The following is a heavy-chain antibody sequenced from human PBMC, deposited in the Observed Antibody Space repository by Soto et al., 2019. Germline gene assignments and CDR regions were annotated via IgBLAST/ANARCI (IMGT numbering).Heavy chain of an antibody. Sequence: SETLSLTCTVSCGSVNSGDYHWSWIRQSPGKGLEWFGFIYYTGATYYSPSLESRVTISIDKTKNQFSLKLRSVTAADTAVYYCARDLSLVRGANGMDVWGQGTTVT. CDR1: CGSVNSGDYH. V-gene: IGHV4-30-4*01. D-gene: IGHD3-10*01. J-gene: IGHJ6*02. CDR2: IYYTGAT. CDR3: ARDLSLVRGANGMDV.